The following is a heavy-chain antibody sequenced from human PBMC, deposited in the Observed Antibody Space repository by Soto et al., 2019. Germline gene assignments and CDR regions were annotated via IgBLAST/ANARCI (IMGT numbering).Heavy chain of an antibody. Sequence: ASVKVSCKASGYTFTSYGISWVRQAPGQGLERMGWISAYNGNTNYAQKLQGRVTMTTDTSTSTAYMELRSLRSDDTAVYYCARDSFDFWSGYYGGNWFDPWGQGTLVTSPQ. D-gene: IGHD3-3*01. CDR1: GYTFTSYG. J-gene: IGHJ5*02. CDR3: ARDSFDFWSGYYGGNWFDP. CDR2: ISAYNGNT. V-gene: IGHV1-18*01.